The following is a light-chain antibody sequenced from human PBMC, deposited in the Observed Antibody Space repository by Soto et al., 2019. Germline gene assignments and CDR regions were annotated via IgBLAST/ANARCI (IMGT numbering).Light chain of an antibody. V-gene: IGKV1-9*01. Sequence: DIQLTQSPSFLSASVRDRVTITCRASQVLSSYLAWYQQKPGKAPKLLIYGVSTLQSGVPSRFSGSGSGTEFTLTSSSLHPEDFATYYCQQLNTYPLTFGGGTKVEIK. CDR3: QQLNTYPLT. CDR1: QVLSSY. CDR2: GVS. J-gene: IGKJ4*01.